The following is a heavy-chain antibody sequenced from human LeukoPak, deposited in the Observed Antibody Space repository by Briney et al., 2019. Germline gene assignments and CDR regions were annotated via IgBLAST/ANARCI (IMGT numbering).Heavy chain of an antibody. D-gene: IGHD2-15*01. CDR3: ARPRRPRNCSGGSCPLRLGYYFDY. J-gene: IGHJ4*02. CDR2: IYYSGST. Sequence: SETLSLTCTVSGGSISSSSYYWGWLRQPPGKGLEWIGSIYYSGSTYYNPSLKSRVTISVDTSKNQFSLKLSSVTAADTAVYYCARPRRPRNCSGGSCPLRLGYYFDYWGQGTLVTVSS. CDR1: GGSISSSSYY. V-gene: IGHV4-39*07.